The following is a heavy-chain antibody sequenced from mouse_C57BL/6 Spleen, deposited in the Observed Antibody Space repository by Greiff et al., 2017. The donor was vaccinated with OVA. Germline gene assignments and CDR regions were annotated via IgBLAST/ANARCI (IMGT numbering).Heavy chain of an antibody. V-gene: IGHV1-22*01. CDR2: INPNNGGT. CDR3: AKGDSSGYLFAY. J-gene: IGHJ3*01. CDR1: GYTFTDYN. Sequence: EVQLVESGPELVKPGASVKMSCKASGYTFTDYNMHWVKQSHGKSLEWIGYINPNNGGTSYNQKFKGKATLTVNKSSSTAYMELRSLTSEDSAVYYCAKGDSSGYLFAYWGQGTLVTVSA. D-gene: IGHD3-2*02.